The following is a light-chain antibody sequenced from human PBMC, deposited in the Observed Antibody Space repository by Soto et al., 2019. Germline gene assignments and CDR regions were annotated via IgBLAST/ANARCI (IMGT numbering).Light chain of an antibody. CDR2: YNN. CDR3: AAWDASLSACV. J-gene: IGLJ1*01. V-gene: IGLV1-47*02. Sequence: VLTQPPSASGTAGQVVTISCSGGDSNIGSNSVYWYQHLPRMAPKLLIYYNNQRPSGVPDRFSGSRSGTSASLAIVGLRSEDEAVYYCAAWDASLSACVFGNGTKV. CDR1: DSNIGSNS.